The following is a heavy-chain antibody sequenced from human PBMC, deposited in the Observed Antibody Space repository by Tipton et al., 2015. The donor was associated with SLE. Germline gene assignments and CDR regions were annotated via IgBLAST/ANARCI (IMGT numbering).Heavy chain of an antibody. Sequence: GYIFFTGSTYYNPSLKSRVSISLDTSQNQFSLNLRSVTAADTAIYYCATLDYSSSSGRQTWFDPWGQGTLVTVSS. V-gene: IGHV4-31*02. J-gene: IGHJ5*02. CDR3: ATLDYSSSSGRQTWFDP. D-gene: IGHD1-26*01. CDR2: IFFTGST.